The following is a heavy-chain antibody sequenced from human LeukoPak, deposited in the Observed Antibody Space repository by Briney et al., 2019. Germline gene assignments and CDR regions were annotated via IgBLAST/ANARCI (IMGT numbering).Heavy chain of an antibody. CDR3: AKDNWVGEFPS. Sequence: GGSLRLSCAASGFTFSSYAMSWVRQAPGRGLEWVSAISGSGGSTYYADSVKGRFTISRDNSKNTLYLQMNSLRAEDTAVYYCAKDNWVGEFPSWGQGTLVTVSS. CDR1: GFTFSSYA. V-gene: IGHV3-23*01. D-gene: IGHD3-10*01. CDR2: ISGSGGST. J-gene: IGHJ4*02.